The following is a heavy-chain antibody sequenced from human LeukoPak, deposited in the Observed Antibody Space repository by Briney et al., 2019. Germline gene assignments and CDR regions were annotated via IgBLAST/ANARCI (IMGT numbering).Heavy chain of an antibody. V-gene: IGHV3-21*01. D-gene: IGHD3-22*01. CDR2: ISISSSYI. J-gene: IGHJ3*02. Sequence: GGSLRLSCAASGFTFDDYGMSWVRQAPGKGLEWVSSISISSSYIYYADSVKGRFTISRDNAKNSLYLQMNSLRAEDTAVYYCARAYDCNGFFGAFDIWGQGTMVTVSS. CDR1: GFTFDDYG. CDR3: ARAYDCNGFFGAFDI.